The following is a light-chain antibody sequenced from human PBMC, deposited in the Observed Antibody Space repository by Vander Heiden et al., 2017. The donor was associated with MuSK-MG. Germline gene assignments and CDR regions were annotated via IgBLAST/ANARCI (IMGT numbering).Light chain of an antibody. CDR1: RSDVGGSNY. CDR3: CSFATTDNLL. J-gene: IGLJ2*01. Sequence: QSALTQPPSASGSPGPSVTISCTGTRSDVGGSNYVSWYQQHPGKAPKLLIFEVTKRPSGVPDRFSGSKSGYTASLTVSGLQAEDEADYYCCSFATTDNLLFGGGTKLTVL. V-gene: IGLV2-8*01. CDR2: EVT.